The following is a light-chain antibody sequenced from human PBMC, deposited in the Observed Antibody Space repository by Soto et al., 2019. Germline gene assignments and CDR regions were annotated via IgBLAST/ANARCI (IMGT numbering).Light chain of an antibody. CDR1: QGISSS. Sequence: AIQLTQSPSSLSASVGDRVTISCRASQGISSSLTWYQQKPGKAPKLLIYDASSLESGVPSRFSGSGSGTEFTLTLSSLQPDDFATYYCHFGTFGQGTKVDIK. J-gene: IGKJ1*01. CDR3: HFGT. V-gene: IGKV1-13*02. CDR2: DAS.